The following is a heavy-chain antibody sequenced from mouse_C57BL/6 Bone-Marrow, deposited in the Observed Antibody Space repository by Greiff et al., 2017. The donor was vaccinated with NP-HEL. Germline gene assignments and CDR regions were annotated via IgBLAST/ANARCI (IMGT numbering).Heavy chain of an antibody. CDR3: ARSGLGRVWFAY. D-gene: IGHD4-1*01. CDR1: GYTFTSYG. V-gene: IGHV1-81*01. J-gene: IGHJ3*01. Sequence: QVQLQQSGAELARPGASVKLSCKASGYTFTSYGISWVKQRTGQGLEWIGEIYPRSGNTYYNEKFKGKATLTADKSSSTAYMELRSLTSEDSAVYFCARSGLGRVWFAYWGQGTLVTVSA. CDR2: IYPRSGNT.